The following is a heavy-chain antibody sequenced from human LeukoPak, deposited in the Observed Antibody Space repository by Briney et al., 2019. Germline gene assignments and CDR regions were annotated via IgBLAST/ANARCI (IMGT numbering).Heavy chain of an antibody. CDR1: GFTFSSYA. Sequence: GGSLRLSCAASGFTFSSYAMHWVRQAPGKGLEWVAVISYDGSNKYYADSVKGRFTISRDNAKNSLYLQMSGLRAEDTAVYYCATRYSGSYYRGSPFDYWGQGTLVTVSS. CDR3: ATRYSGSYYRGSPFDY. J-gene: IGHJ4*02. CDR2: ISYDGSNK. D-gene: IGHD1-26*01. V-gene: IGHV3-30-3*01.